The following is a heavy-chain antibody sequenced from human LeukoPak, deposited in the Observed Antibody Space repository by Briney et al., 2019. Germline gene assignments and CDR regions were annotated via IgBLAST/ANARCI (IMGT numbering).Heavy chain of an antibody. D-gene: IGHD6-13*01. V-gene: IGHV4-59*08. Sequence: SETLSLTCTVSGGSISSYYWIWTRQPPGKGLEWIGYIYSSGTTYYNPSLQSRVTMSVDTSQNQFSLKLTSVTAADTAVYYCARLDKRTGSWLPDSWGQGTLVTVSS. CDR1: GGSISSYY. CDR3: ARLDKRTGSWLPDS. J-gene: IGHJ5*01. CDR2: IYSSGTT.